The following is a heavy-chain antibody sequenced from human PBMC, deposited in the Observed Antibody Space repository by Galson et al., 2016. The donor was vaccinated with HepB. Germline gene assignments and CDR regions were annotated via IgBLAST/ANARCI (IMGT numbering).Heavy chain of an antibody. Sequence: SLRLSCAATGFNFYGYWMSWVRQTPGRGLEWMANIREDGSERYYMESVKGRFTISRDNAKSSLYLHMNIVTAEDTAVYYRARGIMHAYWGMDVGGQGTTVTVSS. D-gene: IGHD3-16*01. CDR1: GFNFYGYW. CDR2: IREDGSER. J-gene: IGHJ6*02. V-gene: IGHV3-7*03. CDR3: ARGIMHAYWGMDV.